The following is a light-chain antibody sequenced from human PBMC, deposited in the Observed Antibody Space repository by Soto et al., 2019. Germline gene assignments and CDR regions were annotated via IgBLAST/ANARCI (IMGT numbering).Light chain of an antibody. CDR2: AAS. Sequence: IQMTQSPSSLSASVGDRVTITCRASQSISSYLNWYQQKPGKAPKLLIYAASSLQSGVPSRFSGSGSGTEFVLTISSLQSEDFAIYYCQQYDAWPFTFGGGTKVDIK. V-gene: IGKV1-39*01. J-gene: IGKJ4*01. CDR3: QQYDAWPFT. CDR1: QSISSY.